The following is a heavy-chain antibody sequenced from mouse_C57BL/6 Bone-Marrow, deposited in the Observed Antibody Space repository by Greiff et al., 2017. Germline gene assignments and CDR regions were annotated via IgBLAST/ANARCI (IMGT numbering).Heavy chain of an antibody. J-gene: IGHJ3*01. CDR3: AIKADSSGYVWFAY. V-gene: IGHV1-74*01. CDR1: GYTFTSYW. Sequence: QVQLQQPGAELVKPGASVKVSCKASGYTFTSYWMHWVKQRPGQGLEWIGRIHPSDSDTNYNQKFKGKATLTVDKSSSTAYMQLSSLTSEDSAVYYCAIKADSSGYVWFAYWGQGTLVTVSA. CDR2: IHPSDSDT. D-gene: IGHD3-2*02.